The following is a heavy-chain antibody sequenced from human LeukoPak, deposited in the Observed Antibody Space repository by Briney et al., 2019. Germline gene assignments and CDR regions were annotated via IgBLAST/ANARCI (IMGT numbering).Heavy chain of an antibody. CDR3: ARDFEAVTTEYYFDY. V-gene: IGHV3-30-3*01. CDR1: GFTFSSYW. CDR2: ISYDGSNK. J-gene: IGHJ4*02. D-gene: IGHD4-17*01. Sequence: GGSLRLSCAASGFTFSSYWMSWVRQAPGKGLEWVAVISYDGSNKYYADSVKGRFTISRDNSKNTLYLQMNSLRAEDTAVYYCARDFEAVTTEYYFDYWGQGTLVTVSS.